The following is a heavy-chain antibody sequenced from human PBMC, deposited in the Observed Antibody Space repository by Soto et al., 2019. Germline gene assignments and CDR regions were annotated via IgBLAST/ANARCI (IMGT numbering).Heavy chain of an antibody. V-gene: IGHV4-30-2*01. D-gene: IGHD1-26*01. J-gene: IGHJ4*02. CDR2: IYHSGST. CDR1: GGSISSAAYY. Sequence: PSETLSLTCTVSGGSISSAAYYWSWIRQHPGKGLEWIGYIYHSGSTYYNPSLKSRVTISVDRSKNQFSLKLSSVTAADTAVYYCASLPQRGATTRYYFDYWGQGTLVTVSS. CDR3: ASLPQRGATTRYYFDY.